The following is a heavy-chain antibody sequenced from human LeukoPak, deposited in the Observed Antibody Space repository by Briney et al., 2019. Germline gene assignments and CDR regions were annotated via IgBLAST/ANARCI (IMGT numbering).Heavy chain of an antibody. CDR2: ISAYNGNT. CDR1: GYTFTSYG. V-gene: IGHV1-18*01. J-gene: IGHJ4*02. CDR3: ARHALSSAGDY. Sequence: ASVKVSCKASGYTFTSYGISWVRQAPGQGLEWMGWISAYNGNTNYAQKLQGRVTMTTDTSTSTAYKELRSLRSDDTAVYYCARHALSSAGDYWSQGTLVTVSS. D-gene: IGHD6-19*01.